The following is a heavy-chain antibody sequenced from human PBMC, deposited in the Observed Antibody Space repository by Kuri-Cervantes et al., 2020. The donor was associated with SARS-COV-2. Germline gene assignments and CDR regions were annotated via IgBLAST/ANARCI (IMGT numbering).Heavy chain of an antibody. D-gene: IGHD6-19*01. J-gene: IGHJ4*02. Sequence: SGPTLVKPTETLTLTCTFSGFSLSSNGMRVSWIRQSPGKALEWLARFDWDGDKFYRPSLKTRLTISKDTSENQVVLRMTNMDPGDTATYYCARTSWIAVGGGFDYWGQGILVTVSS. CDR1: GFSLSSNGMR. CDR3: ARTSWIAVGGGFDY. CDR2: FDWDGDK. V-gene: IGHV2-70*04.